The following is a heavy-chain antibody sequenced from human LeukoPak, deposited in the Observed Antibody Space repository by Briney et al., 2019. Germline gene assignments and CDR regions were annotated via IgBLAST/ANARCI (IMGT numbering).Heavy chain of an antibody. Sequence: PSETLSLTCTVSGGSISSGGYYWSWIRQHPGKGLEWIGYIYYSGSTYYNPSLKSRVTISVDTSKNQFSLKLSSVTAADTAVYYCARVTRYYDSSGYLDYWGQGTLVTVSS. CDR1: GGSISSGGYY. CDR2: IYYSGST. CDR3: ARVTRYYDSSGYLDY. D-gene: IGHD3-22*01. J-gene: IGHJ4*02. V-gene: IGHV4-31*03.